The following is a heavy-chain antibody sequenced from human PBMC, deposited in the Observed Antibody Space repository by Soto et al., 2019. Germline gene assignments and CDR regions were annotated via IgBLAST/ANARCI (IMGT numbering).Heavy chain of an antibody. V-gene: IGHV1-46*01. J-gene: IGHJ6*02. CDR1: GYTFTSYY. D-gene: IGHD3-3*01. CDR3: ARDGRITIFNGFRDVIGGTHNYGMDV. CDR2: INPSGGST. Sequence: QVQLVQSGAEVKKPGASVKVSCKASGYTFTSYYMHWVRQAPGQGLEWMGIINPSGGSTSYAQKFQGRVTMTRDTSTSTVYMELGSLRSEDTAVYYCARDGRITIFNGFRDVIGGTHNYGMDVWGQGTTVTVSS.